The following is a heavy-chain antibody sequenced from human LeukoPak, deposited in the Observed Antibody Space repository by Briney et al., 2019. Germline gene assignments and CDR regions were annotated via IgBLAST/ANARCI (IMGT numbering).Heavy chain of an antibody. V-gene: IGHV3-23*01. J-gene: IGHJ4*02. CDR2: ISGLGGST. CDR3: AKSAMVRGTTGTFDY. D-gene: IGHD3-10*01. CDR1: GFTFSSYA. Sequence: PGGSLRLSCAASGFTFSSYAMSWVRQAPGKGLEWVSAISGLGGSTYYADSVKGRFTISRDNSKNTLYLQMNSLRAEDTAVYYCAKSAMVRGTTGTFDYWGQGTLVTVSS.